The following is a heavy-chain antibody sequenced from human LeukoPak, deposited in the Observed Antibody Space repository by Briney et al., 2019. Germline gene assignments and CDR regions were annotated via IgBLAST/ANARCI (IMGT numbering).Heavy chain of an antibody. J-gene: IGHJ4*02. D-gene: IGHD5-12*01. Sequence: SETLSLTCAVYGGSFSGYYWSWIRQPPGKGLEWIGEINHSGSTNYNPSLKSRVTISVDTSKNQFSLKLSSVTAADTAVYYCARMGYSGYDFRDWGQGTLVTVSS. CDR2: INHSGST. CDR1: GGSFSGYY. V-gene: IGHV4-34*01. CDR3: ARMGYSGYDFRD.